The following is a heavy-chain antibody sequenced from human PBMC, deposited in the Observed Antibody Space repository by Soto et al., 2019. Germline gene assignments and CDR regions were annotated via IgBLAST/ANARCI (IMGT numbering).Heavy chain of an antibody. V-gene: IGHV3-30*18. J-gene: IGHJ3*02. CDR2: ISYDGSNK. Sequence: GGSLRLSCAASGFTFSSYGMHWVRQAPGKGLEWVAVISYDGSNKYYADSVKGRFTISRDNSKNTLYLQMNSLRAEDTAVYYCAKKDDWKGYYDFWSGKKAFDIWGQGTMVTVSS. CDR3: AKKDDWKGYYDFWSGKKAFDI. D-gene: IGHD3-3*01. CDR1: GFTFSSYG.